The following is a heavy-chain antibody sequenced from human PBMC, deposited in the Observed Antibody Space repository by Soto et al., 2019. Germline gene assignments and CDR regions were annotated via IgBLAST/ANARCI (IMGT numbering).Heavy chain of an antibody. CDR2: ISGSGGST. CDR1: GFTFSSYA. V-gene: IGHV3-23*01. D-gene: IGHD6-6*01. Sequence: HPGGSLRLSCAASGFTFSSYAMSWVRQAPGKGLEWVSAISGSGGSTYYADSVKGRFTISRDNSKNTLYLQMNSLRAEDTAVYYCAKDARATIKLLYNWFDPWGQGTLVTVSS. CDR3: AKDARATIKLLYNWFDP. J-gene: IGHJ5*02.